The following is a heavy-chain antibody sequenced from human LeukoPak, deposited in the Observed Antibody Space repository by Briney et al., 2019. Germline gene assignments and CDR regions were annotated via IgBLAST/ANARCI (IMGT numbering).Heavy chain of an antibody. CDR2: IYYSGST. V-gene: IGHV4-39*07. Sequence: SETLSLTCTVSGGSISSRSYYWGWIRQPPGKGLEWIGSIYYSGSTYYNPSLQSRVTISVDTSKNQFSLKLSSVTAADTAVYYCARVVGTAMVKFDYWGQGTLVTVSS. D-gene: IGHD5-18*01. J-gene: IGHJ4*02. CDR3: ARVVGTAMVKFDY. CDR1: GGSISSRSYY.